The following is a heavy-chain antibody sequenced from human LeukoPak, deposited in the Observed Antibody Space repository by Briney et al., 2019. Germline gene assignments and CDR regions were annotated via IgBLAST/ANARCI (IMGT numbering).Heavy chain of an antibody. CDR2: IYSGGST. CDR3: AKDRDDYGDFYGMDV. Sequence: PGGSLRLSCAASGFTVSSNYMSWVRQAPGKGLEWVSVIYSGGSTYYADSVKGRFTISRDNSKNTLYLQMNSLRAEDTAVYYCAKDRDDYGDFYGMDVWGQGTTVTVSS. CDR1: GFTVSSNY. D-gene: IGHD4-17*01. V-gene: IGHV3-66*02. J-gene: IGHJ6*02.